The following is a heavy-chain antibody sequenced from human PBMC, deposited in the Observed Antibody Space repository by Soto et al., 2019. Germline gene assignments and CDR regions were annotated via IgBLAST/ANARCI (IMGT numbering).Heavy chain of an antibody. D-gene: IGHD3-9*01. CDR3: AKLPLDILTGYYIGVLPSDY. Sequence: GGSLRLSCAASGFTFSSYGMHWVRQAPGKGLEWVAVISYDGSNKYYADSVKGRFTISRDNSKNTLYLQMNSLRAEDTAVYYCAKLPLDILTGYYIGVLPSDYWGQGTLVTVSS. V-gene: IGHV3-30*18. CDR2: ISYDGSNK. CDR1: GFTFSSYG. J-gene: IGHJ4*02.